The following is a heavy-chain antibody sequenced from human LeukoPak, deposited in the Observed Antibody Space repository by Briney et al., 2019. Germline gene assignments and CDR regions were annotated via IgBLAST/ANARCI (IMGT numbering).Heavy chain of an antibody. CDR3: ATYSSMNAREFQH. CDR1: GFTFTNDF. D-gene: IGHD2-2*01. V-gene: IGHV3-7*01. Sequence: GGSLRLSCAASGFTFTNDFMTWVRQAPGKGLEWVANIKHDGSEKYYADSVKGRFTISRDNGKNSLYVQMNSLSVEDTAVYYCATYSSMNAREFQHWGQGTLVTVSS. CDR2: IKHDGSEK. J-gene: IGHJ1*01.